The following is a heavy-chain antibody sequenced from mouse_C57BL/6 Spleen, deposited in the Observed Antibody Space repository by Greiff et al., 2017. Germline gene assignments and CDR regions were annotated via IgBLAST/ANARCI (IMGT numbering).Heavy chain of an antibody. CDR3: ARSPGTTGYFDV. CDR1: GFNIKDYY. J-gene: IGHJ1*03. D-gene: IGHD4-1*01. V-gene: IGHV14-2*01. Sequence: EVKVVESGAELVKPGASVKLSCTASGFNIKDYYMHWVKQRTEQGLEWIGRIDPEDGETKYAPKFQGKATITADTSSNTAYLQLSSLTSEDTAVYYCARSPGTTGYFDVWGTGTTVTVSS. CDR2: IDPEDGET.